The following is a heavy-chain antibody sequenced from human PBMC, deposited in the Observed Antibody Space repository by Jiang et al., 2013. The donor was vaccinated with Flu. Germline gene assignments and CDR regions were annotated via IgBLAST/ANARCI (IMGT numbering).Heavy chain of an antibody. CDR3: ARVEVAGYFDY. CDR2: INPSGGSA. J-gene: IGHJ4*02. D-gene: IGHD6-19*01. Sequence: FIHWMRQAPGQGLEWMGIINPSGGSATYAQRFQGRVTMTRDTSTSTVYMDLTSLRYDDTAMYYCARVEVAGYFDYWGQGTLVTVSS. V-gene: IGHV1-46*03. CDR1: F.